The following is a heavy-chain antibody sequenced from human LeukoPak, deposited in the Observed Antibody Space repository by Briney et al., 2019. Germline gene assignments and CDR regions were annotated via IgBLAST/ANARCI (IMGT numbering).Heavy chain of an antibody. CDR1: GVTLRNCA. J-gene: IGHJ4*02. CDR2: ISGDGEST. V-gene: IGHV3-23*01. Sequence: PGGSLRLSCAASGVTLRNCAMTWIRQAPGKGLQWVSVISGDGESTYYADSVRGRFTISRDNSENTMYLQMNNLRAEDTAIYYCAKDRDCSSTGCYVFANWGQGTLVTVSS. D-gene: IGHD2-2*01. CDR3: AKDRDCSSTGCYVFAN.